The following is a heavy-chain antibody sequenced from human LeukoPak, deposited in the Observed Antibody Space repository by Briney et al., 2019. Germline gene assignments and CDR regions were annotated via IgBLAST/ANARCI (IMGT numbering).Heavy chain of an antibody. CDR1: GFTFSSYE. V-gene: IGHV3-48*03. D-gene: IGHD3-10*01. J-gene: IGHJ6*04. Sequence: SGGSLRLSCAASGFTFSSYEMNWVRQAPGKGLEWVSYISSSGSTIYYADSVKGRFTISRDNAKNSLYLQMNSLRAEDTAVYYCASYPIGGSGSYYYYYGMDVWGKGTTVTVSS. CDR3: ASYPIGGSGSYYYYYGMDV. CDR2: ISSSGSTI.